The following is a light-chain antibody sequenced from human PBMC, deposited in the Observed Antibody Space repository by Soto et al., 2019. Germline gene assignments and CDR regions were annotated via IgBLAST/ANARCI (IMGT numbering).Light chain of an antibody. CDR1: QDFSNF. CDR3: QQTSSFPLT. Sequence: DIQLTQSPSFLSASIGDRVTITCRASQDFSNFLAWYQQKPGKSPTLLIYKASNLQTGVPSRFSGSGSGTDFTLTISSLQPEDFATYYCQQTSSFPLTFGGGTKVDIK. V-gene: IGKV1-9*01. CDR2: KAS. J-gene: IGKJ4*01.